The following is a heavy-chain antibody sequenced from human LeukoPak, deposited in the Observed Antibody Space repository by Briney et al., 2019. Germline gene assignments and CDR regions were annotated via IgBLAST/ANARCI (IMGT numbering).Heavy chain of an antibody. CDR1: GFTFDDYD. J-gene: IGHJ1*01. Sequence: GGSLTLSCAGSGFTFDDYDMHWIRQAPGKGLEWVCLIGGDGDRAYYADSVKGRFTISRDTSKNSLYLQMNSLRTEDTALCYCAKLDSSGYYSYFQHGGQGTVVTVSS. V-gene: IGHV3-43*02. CDR2: IGGDGDRA. D-gene: IGHD3-22*01. CDR3: AKLDSSGYYSYFQH.